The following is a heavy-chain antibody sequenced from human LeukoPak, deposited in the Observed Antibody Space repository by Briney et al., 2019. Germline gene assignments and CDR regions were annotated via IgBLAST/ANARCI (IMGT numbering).Heavy chain of an antibody. CDR3: ARVGGYLYFDY. V-gene: IGHV4-59*01. J-gene: IGHJ4*02. D-gene: IGHD3-22*01. Sequence: SETLSLTCTVSGGSISSYYWSWIRQPPGKGLEWIGYIYYSGSTNYNPSLKSRVTISVDTSKNQFSPKLSPVTAADTAVYYCARVGGYLYFDYWGQGTLVTVSS. CDR2: IYYSGST. CDR1: GGSISSYY.